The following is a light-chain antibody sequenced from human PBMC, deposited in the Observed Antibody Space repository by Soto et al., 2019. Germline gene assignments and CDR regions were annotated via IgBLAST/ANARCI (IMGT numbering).Light chain of an antibody. Sequence: EILMTQSPATLSVSPGERATPPCRASQSVSSDLAWYQQKLGQAPRLLIYGASTRATGIPARFTGSGSGTEFTLTISSLQPDDFATYYCQQYNSYSTFGQGTKVDIK. J-gene: IGKJ1*01. V-gene: IGKV3-15*01. CDR3: QQYNSYST. CDR1: QSVSSD. CDR2: GAS.